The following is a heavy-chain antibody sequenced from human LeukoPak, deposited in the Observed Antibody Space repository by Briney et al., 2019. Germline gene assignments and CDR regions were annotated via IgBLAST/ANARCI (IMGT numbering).Heavy chain of an antibody. CDR3: AKDRVPMSAGLPLR. CDR2: ISGSGGST. J-gene: IGHJ4*02. CDR1: GFTFSSYA. V-gene: IGHV3-23*01. Sequence: SGGSLRLSCAASGFTFSSYAMSWVRQASGKGLEWVSAISGSGGSTYYADSVKGRFTISRDNSKNTLYLQMNSLRAEDTAVYYCAKDRVPMSAGLPLRWGQGSLVTVSS. D-gene: IGHD3-22*01.